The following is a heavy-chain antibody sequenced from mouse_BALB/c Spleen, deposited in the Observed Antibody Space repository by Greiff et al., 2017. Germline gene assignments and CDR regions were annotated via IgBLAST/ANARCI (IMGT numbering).Heavy chain of an antibody. CDR2: ISYSGST. V-gene: IGHV3-8*02. J-gene: IGHJ1*01. Sequence: EVKLQESGPSLVKPSQTLSLTCSVTGDSITSGYWNWFRKFPGNKLEYMGYISYSGSTYYNPSLKSRISITRDTSKNQYYLQLNSVTTEDTATYYCARSLYGNYGYFDVWGAGTTVTVSS. CDR1: GDSITSGY. D-gene: IGHD2-1*01. CDR3: ARSLYGNYGYFDV.